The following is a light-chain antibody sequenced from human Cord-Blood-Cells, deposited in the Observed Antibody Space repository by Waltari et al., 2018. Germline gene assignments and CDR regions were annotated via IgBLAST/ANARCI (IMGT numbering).Light chain of an antibody. Sequence: DIQMTPSPSSVPASVGYSVTITSRAMQGISSWLAWYQPQPGNAPKLLIYAASSLQSGVPSRFSGSGSGTDFTLTSSSLQPEDFATYYCQQANSVPVTFGGGTKVEIK. CDR1: QGISSW. CDR2: AAS. V-gene: IGKV1-12*01. J-gene: IGKJ4*01. CDR3: QQANSVPVT.